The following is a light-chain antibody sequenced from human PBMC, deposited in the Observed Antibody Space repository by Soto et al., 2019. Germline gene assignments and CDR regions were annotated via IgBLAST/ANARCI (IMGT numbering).Light chain of an antibody. CDR1: QDIGNW. CDR3: QQANSFPWT. CDR2: AAS. Sequence: DIQMTQSPSSVSASVGDRVTITCRASQDIGNWLAWYQQKPGKPPKLLISAASSLQSGVSSRFSGSGSGTDFTLTISSLQPEDFATYYCQQANSFPWTFGQGTKVDIK. J-gene: IGKJ1*01. V-gene: IGKV1-12*01.